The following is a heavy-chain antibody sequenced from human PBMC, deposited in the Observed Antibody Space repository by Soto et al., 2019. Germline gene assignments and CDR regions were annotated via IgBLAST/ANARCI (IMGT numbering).Heavy chain of an antibody. CDR2: IIPVFDTP. CDR3: ARGDSPYVWFNEF. D-gene: IGHD3-16*01. CDR1: GGLFSSYA. J-gene: IGHJ4*02. V-gene: IGHV1-69*01. Sequence: QAQLVQSGAEVKKPGSSVKVSCKDSGGLFSSYAISWVRQAPGQGLEWMGGIIPVFDTPYYAQKFQGRVTITADESTNTAYLELSSLRSADKAMYYCARGDSPYVWFNEFWGQGARVTVSS.